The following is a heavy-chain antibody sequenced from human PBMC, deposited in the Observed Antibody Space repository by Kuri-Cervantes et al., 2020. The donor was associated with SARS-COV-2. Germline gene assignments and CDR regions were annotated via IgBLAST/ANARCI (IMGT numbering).Heavy chain of an antibody. CDR3: ARDLVVSSGWDYYMDV. D-gene: IGHD6-19*01. CDR1: GFTFSSYG. CDR2: IWYDGSNK. Sequence: GGSLRLSCAASGFTFSSYGMHWVRQAPGKGLEWVAVIWYDGSNKYYADSVKGRFTISRDNAKNSLYLQMSSLRADDTAVYYCARDLVVSSGWDYYMDVWGKGNMVPLFS. V-gene: IGHV3-33*01. J-gene: IGHJ6*03.